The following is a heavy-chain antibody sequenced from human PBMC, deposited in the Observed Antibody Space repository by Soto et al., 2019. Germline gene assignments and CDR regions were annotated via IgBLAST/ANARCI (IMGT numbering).Heavy chain of an antibody. V-gene: IGHV4-59*01. D-gene: IGHD1-26*01. CDR1: DGSISTYY. CDR3: ARGRGSGSYLSWFDP. Sequence: PSETLSLTCTVSDGSISTYYWSWIRQPPGKGLEWIGCIYYSGSTTYNPSLKSRITISVDTSENQFSLKLSSVAAADTAVYYCARGRGSGSYLSWFDPWGQETLVNVSS. J-gene: IGHJ5*02. CDR2: IYYSGST.